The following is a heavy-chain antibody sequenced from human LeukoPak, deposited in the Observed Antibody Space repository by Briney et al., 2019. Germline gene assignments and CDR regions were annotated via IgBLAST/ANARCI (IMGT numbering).Heavy chain of an antibody. V-gene: IGHV3-21*01. CDR2: IGTSSNNI. D-gene: IGHD1-7*01. J-gene: IGHJ4*02. Sequence: NTGGSLTLSCAASGLTFSRYDMNWVRQAPGKWLEWVSSIGTSSNNIYYTDSVKGRFTISRDNAKNSLYLQVDSLRVEDTAVYFCASGTVGNYALDYWGQGTLVTVSS. CDR1: GLTFSRYD. CDR3: ASGTVGNYALDY.